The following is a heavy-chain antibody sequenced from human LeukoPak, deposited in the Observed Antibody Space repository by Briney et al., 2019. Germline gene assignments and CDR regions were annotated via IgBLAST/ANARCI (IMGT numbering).Heavy chain of an antibody. D-gene: IGHD3-10*01. Sequence: GGSLGLSCAASGFSFSSYAMTWVRQAPGKGLEWVSTIDVSGDNTYYADSVKGRFTISRDNSKNTLYLQMNSLRAEGTAVYYCAKDQGWTDGSGDYWGRGTLVTVSS. V-gene: IGHV3-23*01. CDR3: AKDQGWTDGSGDY. CDR2: IDVSGDNT. CDR1: GFSFSSYA. J-gene: IGHJ4*02.